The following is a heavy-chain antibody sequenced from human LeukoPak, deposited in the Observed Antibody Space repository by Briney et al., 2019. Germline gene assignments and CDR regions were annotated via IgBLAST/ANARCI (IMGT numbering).Heavy chain of an antibody. Sequence: PSQTLSLTCTVSGGSISSGGYYWSWIRQHPGKGLGWIGYIYYSGSTYYNPSLKSRVTISVDTSKNQFSLKLSSVTAADTAVYYCARDRSVVVTAPSGIDIWGQGTMVTVSS. D-gene: IGHD2-21*02. CDR1: GGSISSGGYY. CDR2: IYYSGST. V-gene: IGHV4-31*03. CDR3: ARDRSVVVTAPSGIDI. J-gene: IGHJ3*02.